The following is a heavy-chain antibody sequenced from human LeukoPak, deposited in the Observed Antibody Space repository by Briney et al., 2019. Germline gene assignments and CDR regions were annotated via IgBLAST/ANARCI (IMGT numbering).Heavy chain of an antibody. V-gene: IGHV3-21*01. J-gene: IGHJ6*02. CDR3: ARVSGVNYYYYGMDV. CDR1: GFAFSSYS. CDR2: ISSSSSYI. Sequence: GGSLRLSCAASGFAFSSYSMNWVRQAPGKGLEWVSSISSSSSYIYYADSVKGRFTISRDNAKNSLYLQMNSLRAEDTAVYYCARVSGVNYYYYGMDVWGQGTTVTVSS. D-gene: IGHD3-10*01.